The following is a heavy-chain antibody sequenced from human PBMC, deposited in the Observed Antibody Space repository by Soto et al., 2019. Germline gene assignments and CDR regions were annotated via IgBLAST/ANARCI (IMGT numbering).Heavy chain of an antibody. Sequence: QVQLVQSGAEVKKPGASVKVSCKASGYTFTNYAMHWVRQAPGQRLEWMGWINAAIGNTKYSQKFQGSVTITRDTSANTAYMELSSLRSEGTAVYYCARRNVYGSGSYSFDYWGQGTLVTVSS. CDR2: INAAIGNT. CDR3: ARRNVYGSGSYSFDY. V-gene: IGHV1-3*01. CDR1: GYTFTNYA. D-gene: IGHD3-10*01. J-gene: IGHJ4*02.